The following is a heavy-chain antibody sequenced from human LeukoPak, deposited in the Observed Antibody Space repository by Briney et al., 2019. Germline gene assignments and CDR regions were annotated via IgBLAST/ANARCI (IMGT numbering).Heavy chain of an antibody. J-gene: IGHJ4*01. CDR3: TTKGYTYASY. Sequence: GGSLRLSCAASGFNFSIYAMSWVRQAPGRGLQWVSGISASGATTYYADSLKGRFTVSRDNSKNTLYLQMNSLRTEDTAVYYCTTKGYTYASYWGHGTRVTVSS. V-gene: IGHV3-23*01. CDR1: GFNFSIYA. D-gene: IGHD5-18*01. CDR2: ISASGATT.